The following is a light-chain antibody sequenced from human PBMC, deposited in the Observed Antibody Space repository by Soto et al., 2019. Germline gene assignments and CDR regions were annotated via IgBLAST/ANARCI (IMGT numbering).Light chain of an antibody. Sequence: IVLTQSPATVSLSPLEIGTLSCRASQSVSSYLAWCQQKPGQAPRLLIYDASSRATGIPDRFSGSGSGTEFTLTISSLQSEDFAVYYCQQYRTFGQGTKVDI. CDR3: QQYRT. J-gene: IGKJ1*01. CDR1: QSVSSY. V-gene: IGKV3D-15*01. CDR2: DAS.